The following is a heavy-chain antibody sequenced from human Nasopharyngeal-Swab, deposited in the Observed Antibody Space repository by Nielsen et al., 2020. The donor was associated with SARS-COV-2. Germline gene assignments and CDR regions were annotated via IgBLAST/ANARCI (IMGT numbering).Heavy chain of an antibody. J-gene: IGHJ4*02. V-gene: IGHV3-23*01. CDR3: AKDPPVYSSSWYYY. Sequence: WIRQPPGKGLEWVSAISGSGGNTYYADSVKGRFTISRDNSKNTLYLQMNSLRAEDTAVYYCAKDPPVYSSSWYYYWGQGTLVTVSS. CDR2: ISGSGGNT. D-gene: IGHD6-13*01.